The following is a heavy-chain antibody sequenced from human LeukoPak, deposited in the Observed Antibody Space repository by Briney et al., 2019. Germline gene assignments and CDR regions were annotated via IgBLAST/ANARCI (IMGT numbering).Heavy chain of an antibody. CDR2: IYGGGANT. CDR3: AKRITVAAGIYFDS. Sequence: GGSLRLSCVGSGFSFSSFAMTWVRQAPGKGLEWVSTIYGGGANTFYADSVKGRFTISRDDSKNMQFLQMDSLRPEDTAVYFCAKRITVAAGIYFDSWGQGTLVSVSS. J-gene: IGHJ4*02. V-gene: IGHV3-23*01. CDR1: GFSFSSFA. D-gene: IGHD6-19*01.